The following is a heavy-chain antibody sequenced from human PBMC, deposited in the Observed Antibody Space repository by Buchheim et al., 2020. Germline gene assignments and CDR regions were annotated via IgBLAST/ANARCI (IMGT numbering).Heavy chain of an antibody. D-gene: IGHD2-21*01. V-gene: IGHV3-23*01. CDR3: ARASHSSAPLDF. CDR2: ITNSGDST. Sequence: EVQLLVSGGGLVQPGRSLRVSCAASGFTFSRYAMNWVRQAPGKGLEWVSGITNSGDSTYYAHFVKGRFTIFRDNSKNTMFLQMNSLSTEDTAIYYCARASHSSAPLDFWGQGIL. J-gene: IGHJ4*03. CDR1: GFTFSRYA.